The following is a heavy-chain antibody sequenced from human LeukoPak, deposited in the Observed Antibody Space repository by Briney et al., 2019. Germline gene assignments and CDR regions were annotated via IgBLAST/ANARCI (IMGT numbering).Heavy chain of an antibody. D-gene: IGHD2-15*01. CDR1: GYTFTSYG. CDR3: ARAYSRGSGGKFNYYGMDV. V-gene: IGHV1-18*01. Sequence: ASVKVSCKASGYTFTSYGISWLRQAPGQGLEWMGWISAYNGNTNYAQKLQGRVTMTTDTYTSTANMELRSLRSDDTVVYYCARAYSRGSGGKFNYYGMDVWGQGTTVTVSS. J-gene: IGHJ6*02. CDR2: ISAYNGNT.